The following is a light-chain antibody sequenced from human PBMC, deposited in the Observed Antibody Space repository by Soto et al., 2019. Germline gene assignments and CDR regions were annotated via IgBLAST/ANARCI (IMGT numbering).Light chain of an antibody. V-gene: IGKV1-39*01. CDR2: ASY. CDR1: QIIDGY. CDR3: QQSYTNVRS. J-gene: IGKJ5*01. Sequence: DIQMTQSPSSLSASVGDTVTITCRASQIIDGYLSWYQQKPGKVPNLLIYASYNLQSGVPSRFSGSGSGTHFTLTITNLQPEDFATYYCQQSYTNVRSFGQGTRLEIK.